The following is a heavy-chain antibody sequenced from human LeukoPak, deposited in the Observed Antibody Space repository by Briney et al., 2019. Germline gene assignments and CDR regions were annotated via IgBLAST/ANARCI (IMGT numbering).Heavy chain of an antibody. D-gene: IGHD3-3*01. J-gene: IGHJ4*02. CDR1: GFTFDDYA. V-gene: IGHV3-9*01. Sequence: GGSLRLSCAASGFTFDDYAMHWVRQAPGKGLEWVSGISWNSGSIGYADSVKGRFTISRDNSKNTLYLQMNSLRAEDTAVYYCAKCYDFWSGYCGPPDYWGQGTLVTVSS. CDR2: ISWNSGSI. CDR3: AKCYDFWSGYCGPPDY.